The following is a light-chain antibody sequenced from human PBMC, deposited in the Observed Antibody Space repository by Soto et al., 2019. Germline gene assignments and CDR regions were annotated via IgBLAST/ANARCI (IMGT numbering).Light chain of an antibody. CDR1: QRNKNK. CDR3: QQGHNWPLT. CDR2: GAS. J-gene: IGKJ2*01. V-gene: IGKV3-15*01. Sequence: EIVMKQSPAPPSFAPGEKAALPFRGSQRNKNKLALYQQKPGQPPRLPIYGASTRATGVPARFTGSESGSEFTLTISGLQSEDFAVYYCQQGHNWPLTFGQGTRLEI.